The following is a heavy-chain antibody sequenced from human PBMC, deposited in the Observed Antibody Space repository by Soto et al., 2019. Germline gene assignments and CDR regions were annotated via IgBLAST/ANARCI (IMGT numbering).Heavy chain of an antibody. D-gene: IGHD2-21*02. V-gene: IGHV1-69*08. CDR1: GGTFSSFT. J-gene: IGHJ4*02. CDR2: IIPILGLS. CDR3: ATDRDAHGDVVVTAGLDF. Sequence: QVQLVQSGAEVKKPGSSVKVSCKASGGTFSSFTINWVRQAPGQGLEWMGRIIPILGLSNYAQKFQGRVTFTADKFTTTAYMELSSLRSEDTAVYYCATDRDAHGDVVVTAGLDFWGQGTLVTVSS.